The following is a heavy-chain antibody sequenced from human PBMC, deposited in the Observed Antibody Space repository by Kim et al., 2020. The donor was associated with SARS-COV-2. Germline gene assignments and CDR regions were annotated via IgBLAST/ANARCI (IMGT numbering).Heavy chain of an antibody. CDR1: GFTFSDYY. CDR3: ARDGKSYYDFWSGYEWRSSYYYGMDV. D-gene: IGHD3-3*01. Sequence: GGSLRLSCAASGFTFSDYYMSWIRQAPGKGLELVSYISSSGSTIYYADSVKGRFTISRDNAQNSLYLQMNSLRAEDTAVYYCARDGKSYYDFWSGYEWRSSYYYGMDVWGQGTTVTVSS. J-gene: IGHJ6*02. V-gene: IGHV3-11*01. CDR2: ISSSGSTI.